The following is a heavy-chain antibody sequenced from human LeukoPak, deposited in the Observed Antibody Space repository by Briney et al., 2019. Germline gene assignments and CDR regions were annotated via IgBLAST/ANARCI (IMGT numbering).Heavy chain of an antibody. J-gene: IGHJ4*02. D-gene: IGHD2-8*01. CDR3: ARMVELKYFVY. V-gene: IGHV4-61*05. CDR2: GHYSGTT. CDR1: GGSISSSSYY. Sequence: SETLSLTCSVSGGSISSSSYYWGWIRQPPGKGLEWIGYGHYSGTTDYNPSLKSRVTISVDTSKNQFSLKLRSVTAADTAVYYCARMVELKYFVYWGQGTLVTVSS.